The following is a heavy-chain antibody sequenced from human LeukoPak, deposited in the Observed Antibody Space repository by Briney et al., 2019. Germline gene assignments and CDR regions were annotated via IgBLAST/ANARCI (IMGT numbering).Heavy chain of an antibody. CDR2: VIPIFGTA. J-gene: IGHJ6*02. CDR1: GGAFSNFA. D-gene: IGHD7-27*01. Sequence: ASVKVSCKASGGAFSNFAISWVRQAPGQGLEWMGGVIPIFGTANYAQRFQGRVTMTRSTSISTAYMELSSLRSEDTAVYYCARVCLTGPPDRCYGMDVWGQGTTVTVSS. CDR3: ARVCLTGPPDRCYGMDV. V-gene: IGHV1-69*05.